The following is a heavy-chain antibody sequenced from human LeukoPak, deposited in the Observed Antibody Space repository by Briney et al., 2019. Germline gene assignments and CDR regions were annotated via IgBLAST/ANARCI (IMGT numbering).Heavy chain of an antibody. Sequence: ASVKVSCKASGYIFTAYYIHWVRQAPGQGLEWVAWTNPKSGDTNYAQNFQGRVTMTRDTSISTMYMQLSRLKSDDTAVYYCARDGGYDAFDIWGQGSMVTVSS. J-gene: IGHJ3*02. V-gene: IGHV1-2*02. CDR2: TNPKSGDT. CDR3: ARDGGYDAFDI. D-gene: IGHD3-22*01. CDR1: GYIFTAYY.